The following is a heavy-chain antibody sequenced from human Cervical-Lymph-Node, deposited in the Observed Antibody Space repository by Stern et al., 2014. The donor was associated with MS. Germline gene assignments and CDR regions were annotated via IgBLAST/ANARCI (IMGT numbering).Heavy chain of an antibody. Sequence: QVQLGQSGGGVVQPGRSLRLSCAASGFTFSTYAMHWVRQAPGKGLEWVAVISYDGSIKYYADSVRGRFTISRDNSKNTLFLQMNSLRAEDTAVYYCARDNVDYYYESSGHYSFWGQGTLVTVSS. J-gene: IGHJ4*02. CDR2: ISYDGSIK. CDR3: ARDNVDYYYESSGHYSF. V-gene: IGHV3-30*01. D-gene: IGHD3-22*01. CDR1: GFTFSTYA.